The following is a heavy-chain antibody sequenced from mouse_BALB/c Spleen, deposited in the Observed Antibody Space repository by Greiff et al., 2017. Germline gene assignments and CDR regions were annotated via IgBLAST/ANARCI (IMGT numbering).Heavy chain of an antibody. Sequence: VQLQQSGAELVKPGASVKLSCTASGFNIKDTYMHWVKQRPEQGLEWIGRIDPANGNTKYDPKFQGKATITADTSSNTAYLQLSSLTSEDTAVYYCAKDDGFDYWGQGTTLTVSP. V-gene: IGHV14-3*02. CDR3: AKDDGFDY. CDR1: GFNIKDTY. CDR2: IDPANGNT. J-gene: IGHJ2*01. D-gene: IGHD2-12*01.